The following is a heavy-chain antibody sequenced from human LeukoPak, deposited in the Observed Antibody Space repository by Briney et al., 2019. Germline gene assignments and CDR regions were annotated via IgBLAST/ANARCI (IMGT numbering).Heavy chain of an antibody. CDR1: GFTFSSYG. V-gene: IGHV3-30*18. D-gene: IGHD2-15*01. CDR2: ISYDGSNK. Sequence: GRSRRLSCAASGFTFSSYGMHWVRQAPGKGLEWVAVISYDGSNKYYADSVKGRFTISRDNSKNTLYLQMNSLRAEDTAVYHCAKTGDRYCSGGSCFFFDYWGQGTLVIVSS. CDR3: AKTGDRYCSGGSCFFFDY. J-gene: IGHJ4*02.